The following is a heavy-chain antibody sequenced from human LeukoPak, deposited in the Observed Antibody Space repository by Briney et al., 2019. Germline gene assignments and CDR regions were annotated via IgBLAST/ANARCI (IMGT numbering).Heavy chain of an antibody. J-gene: IGHJ3*02. Sequence: ASVKVSCKASGYTFTSYGISWVRQAPGQRLEWMGWINAGNGNTKYSQKFQGRVTITRDTSATTAYMELSSLRSEDTAVYYCATSYSGSHAADGAFDIWGQGTMVTVSS. V-gene: IGHV1-3*01. CDR1: GYTFTSYG. D-gene: IGHD1-26*01. CDR2: INAGNGNT. CDR3: ATSYSGSHAADGAFDI.